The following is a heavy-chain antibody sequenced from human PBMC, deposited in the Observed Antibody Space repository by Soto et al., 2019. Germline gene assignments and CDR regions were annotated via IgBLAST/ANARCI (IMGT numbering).Heavy chain of an antibody. D-gene: IGHD6-6*01. CDR1: GGSISSGGYS. J-gene: IGHJ5*02. CDR3: ARAGSSSSGWFDP. Sequence: QLQLQESGSGLVKPSQTLSLTCAVSGGSISSGGYSWSWIRQAPGKGLEWIGYIYHSGSTYYNPSLKSRVTISVDRSKNQFSLKLSSVTAADTAVYYCARAGSSSSGWFDPWGQGTLVTVSS. CDR2: IYHSGST. V-gene: IGHV4-30-2*01.